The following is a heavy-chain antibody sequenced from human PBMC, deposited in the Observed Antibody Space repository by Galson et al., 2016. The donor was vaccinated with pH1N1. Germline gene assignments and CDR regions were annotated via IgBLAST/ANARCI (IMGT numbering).Heavy chain of an antibody. CDR2: ISSSGYTI. J-gene: IGHJ3*02. Sequence: IRRAPGKGLEWVSYISSSGYTIFYTDSVKGRFTISRDNAKNSLYLQMNSLRAEDTAVYYCASAPRLGELELGDVFDIWGQGTMVTVSS. D-gene: IGHD3-10*01. CDR3: ASAPRLGELELGDVFDI. V-gene: IGHV3-11*01.